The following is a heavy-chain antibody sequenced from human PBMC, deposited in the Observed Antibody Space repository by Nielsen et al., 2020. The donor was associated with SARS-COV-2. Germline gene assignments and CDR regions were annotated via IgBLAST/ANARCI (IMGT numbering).Heavy chain of an antibody. Sequence: SVKVSCKASGYTFTSYGISWVRQAPGQGLEWMGGIIPMSGTATYAQRFQGRLTITADESTTTVYMDLSSLRSEDTAVYYCARGSSFYDFWSGSYGDFWGRGTLVTVSS. CDR1: GYTFTSYG. J-gene: IGHJ2*01. D-gene: IGHD3-3*01. CDR3: ARGSSFYDFWSGSYGDF. CDR2: IIPMSGTA. V-gene: IGHV1-69*13.